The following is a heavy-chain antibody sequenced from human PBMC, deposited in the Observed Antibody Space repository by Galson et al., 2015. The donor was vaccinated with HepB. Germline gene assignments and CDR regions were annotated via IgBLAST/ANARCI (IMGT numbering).Heavy chain of an antibody. Sequence: SLRLSCAASGFTFDDYAMHWVRQAPGKGLEWVSGISWNSGSIGYADSVKGRFTISRDNAKNSLYLQMNSLRAEDTALYYCAKARYCSSTSCYLGGGFDPWGQGTLVTVSS. D-gene: IGHD2-2*01. CDR2: ISWNSGSI. V-gene: IGHV3-9*01. J-gene: IGHJ5*02. CDR1: GFTFDDYA. CDR3: AKARYCSSTSCYLGGGFDP.